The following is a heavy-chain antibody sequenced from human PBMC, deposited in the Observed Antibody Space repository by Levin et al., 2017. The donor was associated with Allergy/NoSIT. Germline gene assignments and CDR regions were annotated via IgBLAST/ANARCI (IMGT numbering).Heavy chain of an antibody. V-gene: IGHV4-59*01. D-gene: IGHD6-13*01. J-gene: IGHJ6*02. CDR3: ARVYGDSSSSHYYYYYYYGMDV. CDR2: IYYSGST. CDR1: GGSISSYY. Sequence: LSQTLSLTCTVSGGSISSYYWSWIRQPPGKGLEWIGYIYYSGSTNYNPSLKSRVTISVDTSKNQFSLKLSSVTAADTAVYYCARVYGDSSSSHYYYYYYYGMDVWGQGTTVTVSS.